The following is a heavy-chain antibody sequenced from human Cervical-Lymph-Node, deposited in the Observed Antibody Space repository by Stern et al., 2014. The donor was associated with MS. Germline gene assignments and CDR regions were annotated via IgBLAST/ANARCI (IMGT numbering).Heavy chain of an antibody. CDR1: GLTFRKYG. Sequence: EVQLVESGGGLVQPGRSLRLSCTTSGLTFRKYGMNWFRQTPGKGLQWVGFIRSEIYGGTTEYAAFVKDRFIISRDDSKNITYLQMNSLKNEDTALYYCTVGVWNLWGQGTLVTVSS. CDR2: IRSEIYGGTT. CDR3: TVGVWNL. J-gene: IGHJ5*02. D-gene: IGHD1-26*01. V-gene: IGHV3-49*03.